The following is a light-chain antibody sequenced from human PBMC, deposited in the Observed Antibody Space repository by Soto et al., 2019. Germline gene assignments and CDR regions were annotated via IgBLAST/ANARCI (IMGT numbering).Light chain of an antibody. CDR2: EGN. CDR1: SSDVGSYNL. CDR3: STYAGGVA. Sequence: SALTQPASVSGSPGQSITISCTGTSSDVGSYNLVSWYQHHPGKAPKLIIYEGNNRPSGISSRFSGSKSGNTASLTISGLQAEDEADYYCSTYAGGVAFGGGTKLTVL. J-gene: IGLJ2*01. V-gene: IGLV2-23*01.